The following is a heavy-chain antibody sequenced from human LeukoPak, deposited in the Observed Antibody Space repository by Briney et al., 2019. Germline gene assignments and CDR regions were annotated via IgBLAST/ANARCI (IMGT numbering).Heavy chain of an antibody. J-gene: IGHJ5*02. CDR1: GGSISSGGYY. CDR2: IYYSGST. Sequence: SSETLSLTCTVSGGSISSGGYYWSWIRQHPGKGLEWIGYIYYSGSTHYNPSLKSRVTISVDTSKNQFSLKLSSVTAADTAVYYCARDMTDWWFDPWGQGTLVTVS. V-gene: IGHV4-31*03. CDR3: ARDMTDWWFDP. D-gene: IGHD3-9*01.